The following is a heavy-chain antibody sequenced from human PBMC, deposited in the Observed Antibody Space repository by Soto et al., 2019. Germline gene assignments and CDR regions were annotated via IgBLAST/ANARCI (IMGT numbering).Heavy chain of an antibody. CDR1: GFTFTSSA. J-gene: IGHJ4*02. CDR3: ARGQDILTYFDY. CDR2: IVLGSGNT. Sequence: GASVKVSCKASGFTFTSSAVQWVRQARGQGLEWIGWIVLGSGNTSYAQKFQGRVTMTRNISTSTAYMELSSLRSEDTAVYYCARGQDILTYFDYWGQGTLVTVSS. V-gene: IGHV1-58*01. D-gene: IGHD3-9*01.